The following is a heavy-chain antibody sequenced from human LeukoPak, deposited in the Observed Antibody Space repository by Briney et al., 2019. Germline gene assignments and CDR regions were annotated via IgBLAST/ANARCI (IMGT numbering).Heavy chain of an antibody. CDR1: GGSISSYY. CDR2: IYYSGST. D-gene: IGHD5-24*01. J-gene: IGHJ4*02. V-gene: IGHV4-59*12. Sequence: PSETLSLTCTVSGGSISSYYWSWIRQPPGKGLEWIGYIYYSGSTNYNPSLKSRVTISVDTSKNQFSLKLSSVTAADTAVYYCATEMATAIDYWGQGTLVTVSS. CDR3: ATEMATAIDY.